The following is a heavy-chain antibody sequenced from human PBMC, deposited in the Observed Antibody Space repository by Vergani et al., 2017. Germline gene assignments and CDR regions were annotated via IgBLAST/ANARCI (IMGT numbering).Heavy chain of an antibody. CDR3: ARHTPYGSCSYFYYYYGMDV. J-gene: IGHJ6*02. V-gene: IGHV4-38-2*01. CDR1: GYPTRSGYY. D-gene: IGHD3-10*01. Sequence: QVQLQESGPGLVKPSETLSLTCAVPGYPTRSGYYWGWIRQPPGKGLEWIGSIYHRGSTYNNPSLKSRVTISVDTSKNQFSLKLSSVTAADTAVYYCARHTPYGSCSYFYYYYGMDVWGQGTTVTVSS. CDR2: IYHRGST.